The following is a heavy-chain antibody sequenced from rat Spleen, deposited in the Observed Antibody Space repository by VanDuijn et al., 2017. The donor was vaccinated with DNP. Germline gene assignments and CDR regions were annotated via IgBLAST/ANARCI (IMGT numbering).Heavy chain of an antibody. CDR1: GFTFSDYH. Sequence: EVQLVESDGGLVQPGRSLKLSCAASGFTFSDYHMAWVRQAPTKGLEWVTTISFDGSATSYRDSVKGRFTVSRDNAKSTLYLQMDSLRSEDTATYYCTRPGSPYYFDHWGQGVMVTVSS. CDR3: TRPGSPYYFDH. D-gene: IGHD5-1*01. V-gene: IGHV5-7*01. J-gene: IGHJ2*01. CDR2: ISFDGSAT.